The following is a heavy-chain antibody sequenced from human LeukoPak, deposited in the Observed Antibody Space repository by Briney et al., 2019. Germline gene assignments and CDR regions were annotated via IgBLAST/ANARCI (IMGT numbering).Heavy chain of an antibody. Sequence: ASVKVSCKASGYTFTGYYMHWVRQAPRQGLEWMGWINPNSGGTNYAQKFQGRGTMIRDTSISTAYMELSRLRSDDTAVFYCARNTYYYDSSAGTLDFWGQGTLVTVSS. CDR3: ARNTYYYDSSAGTLDF. D-gene: IGHD3-22*01. CDR2: INPNSGGT. J-gene: IGHJ4*02. V-gene: IGHV1-2*02. CDR1: GYTFTGYY.